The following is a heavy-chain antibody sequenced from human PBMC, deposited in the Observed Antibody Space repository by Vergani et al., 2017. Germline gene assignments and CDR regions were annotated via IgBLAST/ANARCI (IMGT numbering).Heavy chain of an antibody. V-gene: IGHV1-69*01. CDR2: IIPFCGTA. J-gene: IGHJ3*02. Sequence: QVQLVQSGAEVKKPGSSVKVSCKASGGTFSSYAISWVRQAPGQGLEWMGGIIPFCGTANYAQKFQGRVTITADESTSTAYMEMVSLGSEDTAVYYCARDTRVAFDIWGQGTMVTVSS. CDR3: ARDTRVAFDI. CDR1: GGTFSSYA.